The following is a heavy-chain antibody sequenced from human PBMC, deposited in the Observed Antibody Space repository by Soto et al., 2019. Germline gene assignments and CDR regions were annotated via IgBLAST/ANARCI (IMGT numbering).Heavy chain of an antibody. V-gene: IGHV4-4*02. CDR2: ISHSGTS. CDR1: GGSISSSHW. J-gene: IGHJ3*01. CDR3: ARVVLTITRGALDA. Sequence: QVQLQESGPGLVKPSGTLSLTCAVSGGSISSSHWWTWVRQSPGKGLEYIGEISHSGTSNSNPSLKSRVTLSVDKSKNHFSLTLTSGTAADTAVYYCARVVLTITRGALDAWGQGTLVIVSS. D-gene: IGHD3-9*01.